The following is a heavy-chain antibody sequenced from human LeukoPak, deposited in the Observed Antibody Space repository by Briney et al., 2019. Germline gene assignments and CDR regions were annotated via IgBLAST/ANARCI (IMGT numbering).Heavy chain of an antibody. CDR2: ISYDGSNK. V-gene: IGHV3-30*01. D-gene: IGHD6-6*01. CDR1: GFTFSSYA. J-gene: IGHJ4*02. Sequence: GGSLRLSCAASGFTFSSYAMHWVRQAPGKGLEWAAVISYDGSNKYYADSVKGRFTISRDNSKNTLYLQMNSLRAEDTAVYYCARGPALYSSSSRNFDYWGQGTLVTVSS. CDR3: ARGPALYSSSSRNFDY.